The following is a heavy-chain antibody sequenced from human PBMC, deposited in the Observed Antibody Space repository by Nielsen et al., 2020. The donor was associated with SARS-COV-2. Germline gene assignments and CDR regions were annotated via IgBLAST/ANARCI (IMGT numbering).Heavy chain of an antibody. Sequence: SETLSLTCTVSGGSVSSGRYYWSWIRQPPGKGLEWIGYIYYSGSTNYNPSLKSRVTMSVDTSKNQFSLKLSSVTAADTAVYYCARVGVDSSGNPYDIWGQGTMVTVSS. CDR2: IYYSGST. J-gene: IGHJ3*02. CDR1: GGSVSSGRYY. CDR3: ARVGVDSSGNPYDI. V-gene: IGHV4-61*01. D-gene: IGHD3-22*01.